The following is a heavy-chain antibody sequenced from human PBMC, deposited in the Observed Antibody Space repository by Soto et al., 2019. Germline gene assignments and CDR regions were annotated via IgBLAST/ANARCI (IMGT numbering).Heavy chain of an antibody. CDR2: IIPIFGSP. CDR1: GGTFSTYA. V-gene: IGHV1-69*01. CDR3: ARYIADIISSYQDLPEDYYYGMEV. Sequence: QEQLVQPGAEIKKPGSSVKISCEASGGTFSTYAFSWVRQAPGQGLEWMGGIIPIFGSPRYAQKFQGRVTIPAYEFLSTDYMELSSLRSDDTAVYYGARYIADIISSYQDLPEDYYYGMEVWGQGTTVTVYS. J-gene: IGHJ6*02. D-gene: IGHD2-2*01.